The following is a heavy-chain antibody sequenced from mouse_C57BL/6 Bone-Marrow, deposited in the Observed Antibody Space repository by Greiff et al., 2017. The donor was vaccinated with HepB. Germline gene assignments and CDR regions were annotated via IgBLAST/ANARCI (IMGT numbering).Heavy chain of an antibody. CDR1: GYSITSGYY. CDR2: ISYDGSN. CDR3: ARGSLYDGYSLYAMDY. D-gene: IGHD2-3*01. Sequence: VEESGPGLVKPSQSLSLTCSVTGYSITSGYYWNWIRQFPGNKLEWMGYISYDGSNKYNPSLKNRISITLDTSKNQFFLKLNSVTTEDTATYYCARGSLYDGYSLYAMDYWGQGTSVTVSS. V-gene: IGHV3-6*01. J-gene: IGHJ4*01.